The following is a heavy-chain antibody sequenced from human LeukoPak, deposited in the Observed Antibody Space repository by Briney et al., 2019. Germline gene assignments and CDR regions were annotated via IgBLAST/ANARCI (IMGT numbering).Heavy chain of an antibody. CDR1: GNTFTSYG. D-gene: IGHD2-2*01. Sequence: ASVKVSCKASGNTFTSYGISWVRQAPGQGLEWMGWISAYNGNTNYAQKLQGRVTMTTDTSTSTAYMELRSLRSDDTAVYYCARDQSGYCSSTSCFWEWDYFEYWGQGTLVTVSS. V-gene: IGHV1-18*01. CDR2: ISAYNGNT. CDR3: ARDQSGYCSSTSCFWEWDYFEY. J-gene: IGHJ4*02.